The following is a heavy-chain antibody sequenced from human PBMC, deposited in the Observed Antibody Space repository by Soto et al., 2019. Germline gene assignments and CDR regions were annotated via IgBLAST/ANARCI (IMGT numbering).Heavy chain of an antibody. Sequence: EVQLVESGRGVVRPGGSLRLSCAASGFGFDEYGMSWVRQGPGKGLERVSTINRHGDSTTYADSVKGRFTISRDNAKNYLYLQMNSLRAEATAFYYCARDHRWGYQYGDYGDSWGQGTLVTVSS. CDR1: GFGFDEYG. CDR3: ARDHRWGYQYGDYGDS. V-gene: IGHV3-20*04. D-gene: IGHD4-17*01. J-gene: IGHJ5*01. CDR2: INRHGDST.